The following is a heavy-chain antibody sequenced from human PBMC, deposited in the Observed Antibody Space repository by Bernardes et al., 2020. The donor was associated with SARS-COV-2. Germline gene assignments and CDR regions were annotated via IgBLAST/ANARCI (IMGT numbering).Heavy chain of an antibody. J-gene: IGHJ6*02. V-gene: IGHV3-72*01. CDR2: IRNKATNYST. CDR3: AREVPKYRDSSGYAHYYYAMDV. CDR1: GFTFSDHY. D-gene: IGHD3-22*01. Sequence: GGSLRLSCAASGFTFSDHYLDWVRQAPGKGLEWVGRIRNKATNYSTKYAASVEGRFIISRDDSRKSLYLQMNSLKTEDTAVYYCAREVPKYRDSSGYAHYYYAMDVWGQGTTVTVSS.